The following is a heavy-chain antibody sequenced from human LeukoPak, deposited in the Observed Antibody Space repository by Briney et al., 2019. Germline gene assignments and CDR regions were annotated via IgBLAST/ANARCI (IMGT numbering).Heavy chain of an antibody. V-gene: IGHV1-2*02. D-gene: IGHD3-22*01. J-gene: IGHJ5*02. Sequence: ASVKVSCKTSGYTFTGYYMYWVRQAPGQGLEWMGWINPNSGDTNYAQKFQGRVTMTRDTSSSTAYMELSRLRSDDTAVYYCARRQHYYDSGPLGGWFDPWGQGTLVTVSS. CDR3: ARRQHYYDSGPLGGWFDP. CDR1: GYTFTGYY. CDR2: INPNSGDT.